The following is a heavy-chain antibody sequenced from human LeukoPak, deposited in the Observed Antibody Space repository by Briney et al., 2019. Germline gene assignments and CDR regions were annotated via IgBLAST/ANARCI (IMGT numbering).Heavy chain of an antibody. CDR2: ISAYIGNT. J-gene: IGHJ4*02. CDR1: GYTFTSYG. V-gene: IGHV1-18*01. D-gene: IGHD2-2*01. Sequence: GASVKVSCKASGYTFTSYGISWVRQAPGQGLEWMGWISAYIGNTNYAQKLQGRVTMTTDTSTSTAYVELRSLRSDDTAVYYCARALKYQLLSPIDYWGQGTLVTVSS. CDR3: ARALKYQLLSPIDY.